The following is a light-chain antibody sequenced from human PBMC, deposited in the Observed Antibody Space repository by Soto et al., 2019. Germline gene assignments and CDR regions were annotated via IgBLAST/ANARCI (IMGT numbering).Light chain of an antibody. V-gene: IGKV1-39*01. J-gene: IGKJ2*01. CDR1: QSISTY. CDR3: QQSYSTPPYT. CDR2: AAS. Sequence: DIQMTQSPSSLSASVGDRVSITCRASQSISTYLNWYQQKPGKAPKPLIYAASSLQSGVPSRFSGSGSGTDFTLTISSLQPEDFATYYCQQSYSTPPYTFGQGTKLEI.